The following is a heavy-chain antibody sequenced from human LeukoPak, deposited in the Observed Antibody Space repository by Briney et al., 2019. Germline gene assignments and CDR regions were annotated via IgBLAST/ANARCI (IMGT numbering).Heavy chain of an antibody. V-gene: IGHV1-69*04. CDR1: GGTFSSYA. CDR2: IIPILGIA. CDR3: ARSTSKPSSLDYDFWSGYFDY. D-gene: IGHD3-3*01. Sequence: ASVKVSCKASGGTFSSYAISWVRQAPGQGLEWMGRIIPILGIANYAQKFQGRVTITADKSTSTAYMELSSLRSEDTAVYYCARSTSKPSSLDYDFWSGYFDYWGQGTLVTVSS. J-gene: IGHJ4*02.